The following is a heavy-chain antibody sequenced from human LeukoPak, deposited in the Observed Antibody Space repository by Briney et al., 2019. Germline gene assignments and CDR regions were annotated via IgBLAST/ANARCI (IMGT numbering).Heavy chain of an antibody. CDR1: GFTFSSYW. CDR3: EKSAIYDYVWGSYRYGYFDY. D-gene: IGHD3-16*02. CDR2: INIDGSST. Sequence: GGSLRLSCAASGFTFSSYWMHWVRQAPGKGLVWVSRINIDGSSTSYADSAKGRCTISRDNAKNTLYLQMHSLRAEDTAVYYCEKSAIYDYVWGSYRYGYFDYWGQGTLVTVSS. V-gene: IGHV3-74*01. J-gene: IGHJ4*02.